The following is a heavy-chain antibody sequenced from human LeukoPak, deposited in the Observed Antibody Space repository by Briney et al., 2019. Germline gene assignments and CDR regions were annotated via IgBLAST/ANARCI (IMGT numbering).Heavy chain of an antibody. CDR2: INHSGST. J-gene: IGHJ5*02. CDR3: ASDTMASWFDP. D-gene: IGHD3-10*01. V-gene: IGHV4-30-4*01. CDR1: GGSISSGDYY. Sequence: SQTLSLTCTVSGGSISSGDYYWSWIRQPPGKGLEWIGEINHSGSTNYNPSLKSRVTISVDTSKNQFSLKLSSVTAADTAVYYCASDTMASWFDPWGQGTLVTVSS.